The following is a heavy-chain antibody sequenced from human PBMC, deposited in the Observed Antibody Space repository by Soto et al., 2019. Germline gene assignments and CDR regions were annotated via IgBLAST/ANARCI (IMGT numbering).Heavy chain of an antibody. V-gene: IGHV4-38-2*01. D-gene: IGHD3-22*01. CDR1: ADSISIGDY. CDR2: IYHGGST. Sequence: LXLACAVSADSISIGDYWGWLRHPPGKGLGWIGSIYHGGSTYYNPSLNSRVTLSIDMTNNHVSLILNSVTAADTAVYYCARVGPSVPYYYDSSPYTFENWFDPWGQGTLVTVSS. CDR3: ARVGPSVPYYYDSSPYTFENWFDP. J-gene: IGHJ5*02.